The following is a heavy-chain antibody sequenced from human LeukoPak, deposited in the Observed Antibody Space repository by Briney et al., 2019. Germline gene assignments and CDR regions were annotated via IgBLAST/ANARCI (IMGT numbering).Heavy chain of an antibody. Sequence: GGSLRLSCAASGFTFSNAWMNWVRQAPGKGLEWVAVISYDGSNKYYADSVKGRFTISRDNSKNTLYLQMNSLRAEDTAVYYCARDHDSSGYYYVLPSWCDYWGQGTLVTVSS. V-gene: IGHV3-30-3*01. CDR2: ISYDGSNK. CDR1: GFTFSNAW. CDR3: ARDHDSSGYYYVLPSWCDY. D-gene: IGHD3-22*01. J-gene: IGHJ4*02.